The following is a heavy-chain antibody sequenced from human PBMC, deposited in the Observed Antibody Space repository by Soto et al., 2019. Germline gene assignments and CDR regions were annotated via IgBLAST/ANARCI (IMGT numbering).Heavy chain of an antibody. CDR3: ARDLYWGFDY. V-gene: IGHV3-48*02. CDR1: GFTFSDYT. D-gene: IGHD7-27*01. CDR2: ISKSSGTK. Sequence: GGSLRLSCAASGFTFSDYTMNWVRQAPGKGLEWISYISKSSGTKSYADSVKGRFTISRDTAKNSLFLEMNTLRDEDTALYFCARDLYWGFDYWGQGVLVTVSS. J-gene: IGHJ4*02.